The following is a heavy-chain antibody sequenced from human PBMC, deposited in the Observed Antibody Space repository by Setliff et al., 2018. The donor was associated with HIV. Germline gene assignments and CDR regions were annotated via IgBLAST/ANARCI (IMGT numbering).Heavy chain of an antibody. CDR1: EFTFSNYA. J-gene: IGHJ3*02. V-gene: IGHV3-23*01. CDR2: VSPGGGTT. CDR3: TTLVGANPWHDAFDI. D-gene: IGHD1-26*01. Sequence: GGSLRLSCVASEFTFSNYAMTWVRQAPGKGLEWVSSVSPGGGTTYYAAPVHGRFTISIDASTNTLYLQMNGLKTEDTGVYYCTTLVGANPWHDAFDIWGHGTMVTVSS.